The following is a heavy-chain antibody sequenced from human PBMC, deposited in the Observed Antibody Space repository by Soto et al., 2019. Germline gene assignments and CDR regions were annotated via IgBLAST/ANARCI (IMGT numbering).Heavy chain of an antibody. CDR3: ARQLLNDDSSGYYFDE. J-gene: IGHJ4*02. CDR1: GYSFTSYW. V-gene: IGHV5-10-1*01. CDR2: IDPSDSYT. D-gene: IGHD3-22*01. Sequence: GESLKISCKGSGYSFTSYWISWVRQMPGKGLEWMGRIDPSDSYTNYSPSFQGHVTISADKSISTAYLQWSSLKASDTAMYYCARQLLNDDSSGYYFDEWGKGTLVTV.